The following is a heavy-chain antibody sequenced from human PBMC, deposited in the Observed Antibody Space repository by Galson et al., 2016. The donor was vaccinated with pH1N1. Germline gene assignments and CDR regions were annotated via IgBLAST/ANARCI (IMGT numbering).Heavy chain of an antibody. CDR3: GKDILPGGLDY. CDR2: IYWSDSRT. V-gene: IGHV3-9*02. CDR1: GLPSNDHA. J-gene: IGHJ4*02. Sequence: SLRLSCAASGLPSNDHAMHWVRRIPGKGLEWVSGIYWSDSRTGYADSVKGRLTISRDSAKNSLYLQMNSLRVDDTALYYCGKDILPGGLDYWSQGTQVTVSS.